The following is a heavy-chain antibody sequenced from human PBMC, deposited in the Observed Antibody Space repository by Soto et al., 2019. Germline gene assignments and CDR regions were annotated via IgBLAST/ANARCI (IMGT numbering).Heavy chain of an antibody. D-gene: IGHD2-15*01. CDR3: ARERGYCSGGSCYSGWDY. J-gene: IGHJ4*02. Sequence: PVGSLRLSCAASGFTFSSYEMNWVRQAPGKGLEWVSYISSSGSTIYYADSVKGRFTISRDNAKNSLYLQMNSLRAEDTAVYYCARERGYCSGGSCYSGWDYWGQGTLVTV. CDR1: GFTFSSYE. CDR2: ISSSGSTI. V-gene: IGHV3-48*03.